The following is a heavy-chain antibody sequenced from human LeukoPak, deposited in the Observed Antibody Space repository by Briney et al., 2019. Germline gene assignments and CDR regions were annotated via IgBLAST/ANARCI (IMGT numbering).Heavy chain of an antibody. Sequence: NPSETLSLTCTVSGGSISSTSYYWGWIRQPPGKGLEWIGSINYSGITYYNPSLKSRVTISVDTSKNQFSLKLSSVTAADTAVYYCARLKFYDSTGYSPGYYMDVWGKGTTVSVFS. CDR2: INYSGIT. D-gene: IGHD3-22*01. CDR3: ARLKFYDSTGYSPGYYMDV. CDR1: GGSISSTSYY. V-gene: IGHV4-39*01. J-gene: IGHJ6*03.